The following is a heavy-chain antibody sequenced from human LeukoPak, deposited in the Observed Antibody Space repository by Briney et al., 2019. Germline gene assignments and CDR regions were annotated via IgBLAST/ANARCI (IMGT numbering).Heavy chain of an antibody. D-gene: IGHD3-10*01. V-gene: IGHV4-39*07. CDR3: ARGFRGPNSDH. Sequence: SETLSLTCTVSGGSISSSNYYWAWIRQPPGKGLEWIANIFYTGSTYYNPSLKSRVTISVDTSKNQFSLKLSSVTAADTAVYFCARGFRGPNSDHWGQGTLVTVSS. CDR2: IFYTGST. J-gene: IGHJ4*02. CDR1: GGSISSSNYY.